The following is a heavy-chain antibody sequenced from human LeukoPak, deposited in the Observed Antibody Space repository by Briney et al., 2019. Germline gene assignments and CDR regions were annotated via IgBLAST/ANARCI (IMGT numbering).Heavy chain of an antibody. CDR3: ARSTVGVAGSDFDY. CDR2: INPSGGST. J-gene: IGHJ4*02. V-gene: IGHV1-46*01. D-gene: IGHD1-26*01. CDR1: KYTFTTYY. Sequence: ASVKVSCKASKYTFTTYYMHWVRQAPGQGLEWMGIINPSGGSTSYTQKFQGRVTMTRDTSTSTVYMELSSLRSEDTAVYYCARSTVGVAGSDFDYWGQGTLATVSS.